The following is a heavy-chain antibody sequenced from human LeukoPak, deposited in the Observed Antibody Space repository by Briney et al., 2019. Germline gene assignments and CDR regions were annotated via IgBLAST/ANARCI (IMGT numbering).Heavy chain of an antibody. CDR1: GFTVSSNY. D-gene: IGHD6-13*01. CDR3: AIRYSSSWAYWY. CDR2: IYSGGST. J-gene: IGHJ4*02. V-gene: IGHV3-53*01. Sequence: GGSLRLSCAASGFTVSSNYMSWVRQAPGKGLEWVSVIYSGGSTYYADSVKGRFTISRDNSKNTLCLQMNSLRAEDTAVYYCAIRYSSSWAYWYWGQGTLVTVSS.